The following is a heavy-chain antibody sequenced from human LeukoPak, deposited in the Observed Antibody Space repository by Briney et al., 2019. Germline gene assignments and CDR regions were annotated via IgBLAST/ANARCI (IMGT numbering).Heavy chain of an antibody. J-gene: IGHJ5*02. V-gene: IGHV1-18*01. CDR1: GYTFTSYG. D-gene: IGHD3-22*01. CDR3: ARDPMNYYDSSGYYLELGFDP. CDR2: IGAYNGNT. Sequence: ASVKVSCKASGYTFTSYGISWVRQAPGQGLEWMGWIGAYNGNTNYAQRLQGRVTMTTDTSTSTAYMELRSLRSDDTAVYYCARDPMNYYDSSGYYLELGFDPWGQGTLVTVSS.